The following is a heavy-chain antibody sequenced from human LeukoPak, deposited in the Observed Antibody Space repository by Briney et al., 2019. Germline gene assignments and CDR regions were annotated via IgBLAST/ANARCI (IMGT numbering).Heavy chain of an antibody. D-gene: IGHD3/OR15-3a*01. CDR2: ISGSGTTT. CDR3: AKDLPRIMIFGSLDS. J-gene: IGHJ4*02. CDR1: GFTFSSYV. Sequence: GASLRLSCAASGFTFSSYVMSWVRQAPGKGLEWVSGISGSGTTTYYADSAKGRFTISRDNSKNTLYLQMNSLRAEDTAVYYCAKDLPRIMIFGSLDSWGQGTLVTVSS. V-gene: IGHV3-23*01.